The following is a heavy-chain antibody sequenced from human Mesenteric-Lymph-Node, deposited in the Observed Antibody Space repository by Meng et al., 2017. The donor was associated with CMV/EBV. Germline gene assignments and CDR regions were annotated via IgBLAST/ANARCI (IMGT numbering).Heavy chain of an antibody. Sequence: GGSLRLSCVASGFTFSSYWMDWVRQAPGKGLVWVSRIDSDGTDTDYADSVKGRFTISRDNAKNTLYLQMNSLGPEDTAMYYCARGAGARSMDVWGQGTTVTVSS. D-gene: IGHD6-19*01. CDR1: GFTFSSYW. CDR3: ARGAGARSMDV. CDR2: IDSDGTDT. V-gene: IGHV3-74*01. J-gene: IGHJ6*02.